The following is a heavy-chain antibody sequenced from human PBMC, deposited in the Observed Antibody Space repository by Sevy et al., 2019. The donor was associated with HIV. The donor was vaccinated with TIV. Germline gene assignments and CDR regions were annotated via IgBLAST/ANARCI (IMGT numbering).Heavy chain of an antibody. Sequence: GGSLRLSCAASGFTFSSYEMNWVRQAPGKGLEWVSYISSSGSTIYYADSVKGRFTISRDNAKNSLYLQMNSLRAEDTGVYYCAREDRGHSRYERRNFDYWGQGTRVTASS. CDR3: AREDRGHSRYERRNFDY. CDR1: GFTFSSYE. CDR2: ISSSGSTI. D-gene: IGHD5-12*01. J-gene: IGHJ4*02. V-gene: IGHV3-48*03.